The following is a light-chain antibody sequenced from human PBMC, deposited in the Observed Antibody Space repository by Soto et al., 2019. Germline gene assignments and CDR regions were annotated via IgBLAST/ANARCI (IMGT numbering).Light chain of an antibody. CDR1: QSVRSN. Sequence: EIVLTQYPTTLSVSPGERATLSCRASQSVRSNLAWYQQKPGQGPRLLIYGASSRATGTPDRFTGSGSGTDFTLTISRLEPEDFGVYFCQQYDNWPWTFGQGTKVDI. J-gene: IGKJ1*01. CDR2: GAS. V-gene: IGKV3D-15*01. CDR3: QQYDNWPWT.